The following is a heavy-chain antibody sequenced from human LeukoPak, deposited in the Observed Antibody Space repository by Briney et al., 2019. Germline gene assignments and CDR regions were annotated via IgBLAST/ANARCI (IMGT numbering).Heavy chain of an antibody. V-gene: IGHV1-8*01. CDR2: MNPNSGNT. CDR3: ARDPDYCSGGSCYAFDI. D-gene: IGHD2-15*01. J-gene: IGHJ3*02. CDR1: GYTFTSYD. Sequence: ASVKVSCKASGYTFTSYDINWVRQATGQGLEWMGWMNPNSGNTGYAQKFQGRVTITADKSTSTAYMELSSLRSEDTAVYYCARDPDYCSGGSCYAFDIWGQGTMVTVSS.